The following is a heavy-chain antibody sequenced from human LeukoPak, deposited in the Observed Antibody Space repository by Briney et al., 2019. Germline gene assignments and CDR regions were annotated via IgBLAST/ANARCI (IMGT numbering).Heavy chain of an antibody. CDR2: INPNSGGT. V-gene: IGHV1-2*02. CDR1: GYTFTGYY. D-gene: IGHD3-22*01. J-gene: IGHJ4*02. Sequence: GASVKVSCKASGYTFTGYYMHWVRQAPGQGLEWMGWINPNSGGTNYAQKFQGRVTMTRDTSISTAYMELSRLRSDDTAVYYCARSPNGYYDSRPFDYWGQGTLVTVSS. CDR3: ARSPNGYYDSRPFDY.